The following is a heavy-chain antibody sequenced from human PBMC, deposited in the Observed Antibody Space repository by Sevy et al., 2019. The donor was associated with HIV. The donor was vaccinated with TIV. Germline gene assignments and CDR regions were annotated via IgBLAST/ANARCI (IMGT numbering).Heavy chain of an antibody. CDR2: IKQDGSQK. CDR1: GFTFSDYW. Sequence: GGSLRLSCAASGFTFSDYWMSWVRQAPGKGLEWVANIKQDGSQKYFVDSVKGRFTISRDNSKNTLYLQMNSLRAEDTAVYYCAKGSIAARPGQKAHAEYFQHWGQGTLVTVSS. J-gene: IGHJ1*01. D-gene: IGHD6-6*01. V-gene: IGHV3-7*03. CDR3: AKGSIAARPGQKAHAEYFQH.